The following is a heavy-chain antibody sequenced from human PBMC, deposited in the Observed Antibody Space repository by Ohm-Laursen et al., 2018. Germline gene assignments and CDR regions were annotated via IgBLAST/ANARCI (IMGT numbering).Heavy chain of an antibody. CDR1: GYTFTGYY. Sequence: ASVKVSCKASGYTFTGYYMQWVRQAPGQGLEWMGWMNPNSGNTGYAQKFQGRVTMTRNTSISTAYMELSSLRSDDTAVYYCVKDGTDGTSGDCWGQGTLVTVSS. V-gene: IGHV1-8*02. D-gene: IGHD1-26*01. CDR3: VKDGTDGTSGDC. J-gene: IGHJ4*02. CDR2: MNPNSGNT.